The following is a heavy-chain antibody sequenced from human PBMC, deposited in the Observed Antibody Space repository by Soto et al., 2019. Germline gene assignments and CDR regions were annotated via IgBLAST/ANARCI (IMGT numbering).Heavy chain of an antibody. Sequence: EVQLVESGGGLVQPGGSLRLSCAASGFTFSTYWLSWVRQVPGKGLEWVANINLDGSEKNYGDSVKGRFTISRDNARNSLYLQMSSLRAEDTALYYCARDGSTSWYSYDYHGMDVWGQGTTVTVSS. CDR3: ARDGSTSWYSYDYHGMDV. J-gene: IGHJ6*02. D-gene: IGHD5-18*01. CDR1: GFTFSTYW. V-gene: IGHV3-7*05. CDR2: INLDGSEK.